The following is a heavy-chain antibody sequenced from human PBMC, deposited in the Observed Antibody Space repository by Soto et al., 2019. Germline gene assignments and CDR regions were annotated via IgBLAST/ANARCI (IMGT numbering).Heavy chain of an antibody. CDR2: TYYRSKWYN. D-gene: IGHD6-13*01. J-gene: IGHJ5*02. V-gene: IGHV6-1*01. CDR1: GDSVSSNSAA. CDR3: VRTPASGTLDP. Sequence: SQTLSLTCAISGDSVSSNSAAWNWIRQSPSRGLEWLGRTYYRSKWYNDYAVSVKSRITXXXDXXXNXFXXXLNSVTPEDTAVYYCVRTPASGTLDPWGQGSLVSVSS.